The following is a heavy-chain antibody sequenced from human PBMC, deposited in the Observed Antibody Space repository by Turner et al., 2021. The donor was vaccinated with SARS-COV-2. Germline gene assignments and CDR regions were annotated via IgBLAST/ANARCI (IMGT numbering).Heavy chain of an antibody. CDR3: ARVVVLRRAYFDY. CDR1: GDSISSTLSY. Sequence: QVQLQESGPGLVQPSETLSLTCPVSGDSISSTLSYWGWIRQPPGKGLEWIGSIYYSGSTYYNPYLKSRLTISVDTSKNQFSLKLSSVTAADTAVYYCARVVVLRRAYFDYWGQGTLVTVSS. CDR2: IYYSGST. D-gene: IGHD2-8*01. J-gene: IGHJ4*02. V-gene: IGHV4-39*07.